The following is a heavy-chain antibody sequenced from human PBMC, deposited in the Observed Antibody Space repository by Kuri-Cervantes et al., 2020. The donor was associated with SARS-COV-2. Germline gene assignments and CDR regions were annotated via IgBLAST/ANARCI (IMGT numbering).Heavy chain of an antibody. J-gene: IGHJ5*02. V-gene: IGHV4-59*08. Sequence: GSLRLSCTVSGGSISSYYWSWIRQPPGKGLEWIGYIYYSGSTNYNPSLKSRVTISVDTSKNQFSLKLSSVTAADTAVYYCARHLNSVTIFGVVSNWFDPWGQGTLVTVSS. CDR2: IYYSGST. D-gene: IGHD3-3*01. CDR3: ARHLNSVTIFGVVSNWFDP. CDR1: GGSISSYY.